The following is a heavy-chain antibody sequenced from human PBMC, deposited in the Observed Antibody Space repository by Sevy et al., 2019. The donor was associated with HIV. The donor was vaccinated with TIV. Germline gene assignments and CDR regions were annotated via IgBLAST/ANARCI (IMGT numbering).Heavy chain of an antibody. CDR3: ARDRARYFDWLDNWFDP. J-gene: IGHJ5*02. CDR1: GGTFSSYA. CDR2: IIPIFGTA. D-gene: IGHD3-9*01. Sequence: ASVKVSCKASGGTFSSYAISWVRQAPGQGLEWMGRIIPIFGTANYAQKFQGRVTITADESTSTAYMELSSLRSEDTAVYYCARDRARYFDWLDNWFDPWGQGTLVTVSS. V-gene: IGHV1-69*13.